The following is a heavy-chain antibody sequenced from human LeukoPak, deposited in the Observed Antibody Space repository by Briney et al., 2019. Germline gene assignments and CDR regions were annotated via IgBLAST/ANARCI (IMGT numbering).Heavy chain of an antibody. Sequence: ASVKVSCKASGYSFIDYYLHWVRQAPGQGLEWMGWNNPNSGVTNYAQKFQGRVTMTRDTSISTAYMELSRLSSDDTAVYYCVRDHDTTLDYWGQGTLITGSS. CDR2: NNPNSGVT. D-gene: IGHD1-26*01. CDR1: GYSFIDYY. J-gene: IGHJ4*02. V-gene: IGHV1-2*02. CDR3: VRDHDTTLDY.